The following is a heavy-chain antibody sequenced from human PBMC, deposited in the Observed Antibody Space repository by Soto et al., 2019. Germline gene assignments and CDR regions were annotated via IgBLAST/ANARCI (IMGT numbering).Heavy chain of an antibody. V-gene: IGHV3-30-3*01. CDR3: ARDIVRKGKQQLREHDY. D-gene: IGHD6-13*01. CDR2: ISYDGSNK. CDR1: GFTFSSYA. J-gene: IGHJ4*02. Sequence: QVQLVESGGGVVQPGRSLRLSCAASGFTFSSYAMHWVRQAPGKGLEWVAVISYDGSNKYYADSVKGRFTISRDNSKNTLYLQMNSLRAEDTAVYYCARDIVRKGKQQLREHDYWGQGTLVTVSS.